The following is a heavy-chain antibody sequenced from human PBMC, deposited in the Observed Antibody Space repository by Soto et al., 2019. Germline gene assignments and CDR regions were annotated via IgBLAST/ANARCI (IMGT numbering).Heavy chain of an antibody. CDR1: GGSISSYY. Sequence: QVQLQESGPGLVKPSETLSLTCTVSGGSISSYYWSWIRQPPGKGLEWIGYIYYSGSTNYNPSLKSRVTIAVDTSKNQFSLKLSSVTAAETAVYYCARDHELGFGDWGQGTLVTVSS. CDR3: ARDHELGFGD. D-gene: IGHD3-16*01. J-gene: IGHJ4*02. CDR2: IYYSGST. V-gene: IGHV4-59*01.